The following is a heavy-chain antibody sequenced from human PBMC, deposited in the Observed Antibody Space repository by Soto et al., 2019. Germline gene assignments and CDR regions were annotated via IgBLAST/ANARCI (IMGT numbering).Heavy chain of an antibody. J-gene: IGHJ6*02. D-gene: IGHD4-4*01. CDR1: GYTLTELS. V-gene: IGHV1-24*01. CDR3: AREGAPGYSNYYYYGMDV. Sequence: ASVKVSCKVSGYTLTELSMHWARQAPGKGLEWMGGFDPEDGETIYAQKFQGRVTMTRDTSTSTVYMELSSLRSEDTAVYYCAREGAPGYSNYYYYGMDVWGQGTTVTVSS. CDR2: FDPEDGET.